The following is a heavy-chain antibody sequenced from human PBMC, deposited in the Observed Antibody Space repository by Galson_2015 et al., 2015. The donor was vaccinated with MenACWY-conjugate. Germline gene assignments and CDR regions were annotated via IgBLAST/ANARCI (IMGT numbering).Heavy chain of an antibody. Sequence: SLRLSCAASGFTFSSYDMNWVRQAPGKGLEWVSYISSSGSTIYYADSVKSRFTISRDNAKNSLYLQMNSLRAEDTAVYYCARGVYDSSGYYFPWGQGTLVTVSS. V-gene: IGHV3-48*03. CDR2: ISSSGSTI. CDR1: GFTFSSYD. CDR3: ARGVYDSSGYYFP. D-gene: IGHD3-22*01. J-gene: IGHJ1*01.